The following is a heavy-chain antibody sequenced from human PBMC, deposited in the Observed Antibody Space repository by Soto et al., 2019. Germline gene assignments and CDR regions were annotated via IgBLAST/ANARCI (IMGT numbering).Heavy chain of an antibody. CDR1: GFTFSSYV. Sequence: EVQLLESGGGLVQPGGSLRLSCAASGFTFSSYVMSWVRQAPGKGLEWVSAISGSGGSTYYADSVKGRFTISRDNSKNTLYLQMNSLRAEDTAVYYCAKAPGYSNYVAYYYYYGMDVWGQGTTVTVSS. J-gene: IGHJ6*02. V-gene: IGHV3-23*01. CDR3: AKAPGYSNYVAYYYYYGMDV. D-gene: IGHD4-4*01. CDR2: ISGSGGST.